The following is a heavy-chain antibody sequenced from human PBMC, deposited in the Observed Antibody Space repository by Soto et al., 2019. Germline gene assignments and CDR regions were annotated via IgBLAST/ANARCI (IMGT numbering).Heavy chain of an antibody. D-gene: IGHD2-15*01. Sequence: EVQLVESGGGLVQPGGSLRLSCAASGFTFSSYWMHWVRQAPGTGLVWVSRINSDGSSTSYADSVKGRFTIARDNAKNSLYLQMTSMRAEDTAVYYCVRTSLVVAAATREDFWGQGPLVTLSS. V-gene: IGHV3-74*01. CDR2: INSDGSST. J-gene: IGHJ4*02. CDR3: VRTSLVVAAATREDF. CDR1: GFTFSSYW.